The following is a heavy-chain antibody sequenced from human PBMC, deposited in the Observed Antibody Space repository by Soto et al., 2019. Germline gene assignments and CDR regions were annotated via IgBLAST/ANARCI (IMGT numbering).Heavy chain of an antibody. CDR3: AREATPGWFDP. Sequence: QVQLQESGPGLVKPSQTLSLTCTVSGVSISSGGYCWSWIRQHPGKGLEWIGHICYRGSTYFSPSLKSRISISVDTSKNQFSLKLSSVTAADTAVYYCAREATPGWFDPWGQGTLVTVSS. V-gene: IGHV4-31*03. CDR2: ICYRGST. J-gene: IGHJ5*02. CDR1: GVSISSGGYC. D-gene: IGHD5-12*01.